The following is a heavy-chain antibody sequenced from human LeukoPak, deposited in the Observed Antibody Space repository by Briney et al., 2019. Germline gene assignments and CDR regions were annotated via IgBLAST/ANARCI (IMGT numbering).Heavy chain of an antibody. CDR2: IYTSGST. CDR3: ARAYGDYLWGRFDP. Sequence: SETLSLTCTVSGASISSYYWSWIRQPAGKGLEWIGRIYTSGSTNYNPSLKSRVTMSVDTSKNQFSLKLSSVTAADTAVYYCARAYGDYLWGRFDPWGQGTLVTVSS. D-gene: IGHD4-17*01. J-gene: IGHJ5*02. V-gene: IGHV4-4*07. CDR1: GASISSYY.